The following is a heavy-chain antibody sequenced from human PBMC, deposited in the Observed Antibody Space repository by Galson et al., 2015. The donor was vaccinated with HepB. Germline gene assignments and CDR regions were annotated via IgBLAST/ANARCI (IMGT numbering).Heavy chain of an antibody. J-gene: IGHJ4*02. Sequence: SVKVSCKASGYTFTSYAMHWVRQAPGQRLEWMGWINAGNGNTKYSQKFQGRVTITRDTSASTAYMELSSLRSEDTAVYYCARGFGLCSGGSCPNSGHVNWGQGTLVTVSS. V-gene: IGHV1-3*01. CDR3: ARGFGLCSGGSCPNSGHVN. CDR1: GYTFTSYA. D-gene: IGHD2-15*01. CDR2: INAGNGNT.